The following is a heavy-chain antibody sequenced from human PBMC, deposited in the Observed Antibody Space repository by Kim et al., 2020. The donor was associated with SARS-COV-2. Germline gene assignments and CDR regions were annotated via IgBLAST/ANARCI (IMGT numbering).Heavy chain of an antibody. J-gene: IGHJ4*02. CDR1: GFTFNTYG. CDR3: AKSFSGSYFGYDY. D-gene: IGHD1-26*01. CDR2: ISYDGSNK. V-gene: IGHV3-30*18. Sequence: GGSLRLSCAASGFTFNTYGMHWVRQAPGKGLEWVAVISYDGSNKYYADSVKGRFTISRDNSKNTLYLQMSSLRIEDTAVYYCAKSFSGSYFGYDYWGQGTLVTVSS.